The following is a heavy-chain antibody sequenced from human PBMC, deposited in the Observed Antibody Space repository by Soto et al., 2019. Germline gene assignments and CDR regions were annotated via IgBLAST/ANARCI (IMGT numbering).Heavy chain of an antibody. CDR3: AITYFYDASGYTAGFDV. D-gene: IGHD3-22*01. CDR1: GYIFTDYW. J-gene: IGHJ3*01. V-gene: IGHV5-51*01. Sequence: GESLKISCKGSGYIFTDYWITWVRQMPGKGLEWLGGIYPSDSDTRYNPSFQGQVTISADKSVNTAYVEWTSLQASDTGLYFCAITYFYDASGYTAGFDVWGQGTMVTVSS. CDR2: IYPSDSDT.